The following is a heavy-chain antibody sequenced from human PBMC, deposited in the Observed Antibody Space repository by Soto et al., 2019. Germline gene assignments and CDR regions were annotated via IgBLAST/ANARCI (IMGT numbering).Heavy chain of an antibody. CDR1: GFAFSNYA. V-gene: IGHV3-23*01. Sequence: EVQLLESGGGLVQPGGSLRLSCVASGFAFSNYALGWVRQAPGKGLECVSGISGGRETTSYADSVKRRFTISRDNSKDTLFLQMNSVRAEDTATYFCAKDLDGGFGELFFDKWGQGTLVTVSS. CDR2: ISGGRETT. CDR3: AKDLDGGFGELFFDK. J-gene: IGHJ4*02. D-gene: IGHD3-10*01.